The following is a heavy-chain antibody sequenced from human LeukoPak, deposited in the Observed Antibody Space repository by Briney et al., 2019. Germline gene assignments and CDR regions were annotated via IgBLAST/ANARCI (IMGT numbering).Heavy chain of an antibody. CDR1: GYTFTNYY. Sequence: ASVKVSCKNSGYTFTNYYIHWVRQAPGQGLEWMGRIDPNTGGTKSAKNFQGRVTMTRDTSISTAYMALSGLRSDDTAVYYCASLYDIVGTTVDYWGQGTLVTVSS. J-gene: IGHJ4*02. CDR3: ASLYDIVGTTVDY. D-gene: IGHD1-26*01. CDR2: IDPNTGGT. V-gene: IGHV1-2*06.